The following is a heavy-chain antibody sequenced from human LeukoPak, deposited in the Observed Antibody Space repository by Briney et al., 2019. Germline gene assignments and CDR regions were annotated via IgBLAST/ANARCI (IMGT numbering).Heavy chain of an antibody. CDR1: GFTFSSYA. J-gene: IGHJ4*02. V-gene: IGHV3-23*01. D-gene: IGHD3-16*01. CDR3: AKDQGIWGSCFDY. CDR2: ISGSGCST. Sequence: GGSLRLSCAASGFTFSSYAMSWVRQAPGKGLEWVSAISGSGCSTYYADSVKGRFTISRDNTKNTLHLKMNSPGAEATAVYYCAKDQGIWGSCFDYWGQGTLVTVSS.